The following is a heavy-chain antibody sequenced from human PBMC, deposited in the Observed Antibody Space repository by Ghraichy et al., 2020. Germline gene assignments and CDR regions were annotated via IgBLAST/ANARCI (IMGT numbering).Heavy chain of an antibody. D-gene: IGHD6-19*01. V-gene: IGHV6-1*01. J-gene: IGHJ3*02. CDR3: ARAVLGSSGWYNSAFDI. CDR2: TYYRSKWYN. Sequence: SETLSLTCAISGDSVSSNSAAWNWIRQSPSRGLEWLGRTYYRSKWYNDYAVSVKSRITINPDTSKNQFSLQLNSVTPEDTAVYYCARAVLGSSGWYNSAFDIWGQGTMVTVSS. CDR1: GDSVSSNSAA.